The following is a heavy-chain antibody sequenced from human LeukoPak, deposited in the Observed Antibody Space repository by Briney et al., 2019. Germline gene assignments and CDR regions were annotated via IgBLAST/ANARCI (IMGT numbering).Heavy chain of an antibody. CDR3: AKSQRLWFGGNDAFHI. CDR2: VSGSGRTT. D-gene: IGHD3-10*01. Sequence: PGGTLRLSCAASGFTFSNYGVSWVRQSPGKGLEWVSGVSGSGRTTYFADSVKGRFTISRDKSKNTVYLQTDSLRAEDTAVYYCAKSQRLWFGGNDAFHIWGQGTMVTVSS. CDR1: GFTFSNYG. J-gene: IGHJ3*02. V-gene: IGHV3-23*01.